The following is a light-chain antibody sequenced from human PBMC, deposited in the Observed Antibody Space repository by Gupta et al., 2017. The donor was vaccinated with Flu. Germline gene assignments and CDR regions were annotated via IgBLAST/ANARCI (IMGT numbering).Light chain of an antibody. CDR1: SNNVGDQG. Sequence: HAGLTQPPSVSKDLRQTATLTCTGNSNNVGDQGAAWLQQHQGHPPKLLSYRDGNRPSGISERFSVSTSGHTASLTITGLQAEDEADYYCSAWDTSRSAWVFGGGTKLTVL. CDR3: SAWDTSRSAWV. J-gene: IGLJ3*02. CDR2: RDG. V-gene: IGLV10-54*04.